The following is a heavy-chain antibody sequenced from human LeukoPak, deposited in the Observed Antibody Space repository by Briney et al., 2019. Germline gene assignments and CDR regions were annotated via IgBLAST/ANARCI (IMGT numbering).Heavy chain of an antibody. CDR1: GGSISSYY. CDR2: IYYSGST. V-gene: IGHV4-59*08. J-gene: IGHJ4*02. D-gene: IGHD4-23*01. CDR3: ARADYGGNPGGY. Sequence: SETLSLTCTVSGGSISSYYWSWIRQPPGKGLEWIGYIYYSGSTNYNPSLKSRVTISVDTSKNQFSLKLSSVTAADTAVYYCARADYGGNPGGYWGQGTLVTVSS.